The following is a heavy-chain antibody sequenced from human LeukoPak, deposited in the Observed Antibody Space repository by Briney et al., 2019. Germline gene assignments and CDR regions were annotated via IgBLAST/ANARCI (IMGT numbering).Heavy chain of an antibody. V-gene: IGHV1-2*02. J-gene: IGHJ4*02. CDR2: INPDTGGT. D-gene: IGHD6-19*01. Sequence: ASVKVSCKASGYTFTDYYMHWVRQAPGQGLEWMGWINPDTGGTDYAQKFQGRVTMTTDTSISTAYMELSSLRSEDMAVYYCAREGREGSGWYYFDYWGQGTLVTVSS. CDR3: AREGREGSGWYYFDY. CDR1: GYTFTDYY.